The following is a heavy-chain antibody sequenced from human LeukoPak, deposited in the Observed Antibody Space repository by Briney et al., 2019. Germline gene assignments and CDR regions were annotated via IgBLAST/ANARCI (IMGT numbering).Heavy chain of an antibody. CDR3: VRSGYDYDWSDP. V-gene: IGHV1-69*08. CDR1: GGSFSDFS. D-gene: IGHD5-12*01. CDR2: IIAILDTA. Sequence: SVKVSCKASGGSFSDFSISWVRQAPGQGLEWMGRIIAILDTAHYAQKFQGRFTITADKSTTTVYMELSSLRSDDTAVYYCVRSGYDYDWSDPWGQGTLVTVSS. J-gene: IGHJ5*02.